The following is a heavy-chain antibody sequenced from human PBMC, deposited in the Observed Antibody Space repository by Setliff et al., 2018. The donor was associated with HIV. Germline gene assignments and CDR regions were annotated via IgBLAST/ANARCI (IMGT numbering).Heavy chain of an antibody. CDR1: GFTFSSYF. Sequence: PGGSLRLSCAASGFTFSSYFMHWVRQAPGKGLEYVSAISSNGGSTYYADSVKGRFTISRDNSKNTLYLQMGSLSAEDMAVYYCARRGYCSSTTCYYDYWGQGTLVTVSS. CDR3: ARRGYCSSTTCYYDY. V-gene: IGHV3-64*02. CDR2: ISSNGGST. J-gene: IGHJ4*02. D-gene: IGHD2-2*01.